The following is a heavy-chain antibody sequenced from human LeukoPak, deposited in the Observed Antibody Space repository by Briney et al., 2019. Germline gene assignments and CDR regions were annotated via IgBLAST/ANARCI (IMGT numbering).Heavy chain of an antibody. CDR2: ITHGGQI. Sequence: GGSLRLSCVASGFIFTSFGMNWVRQAPEKGLEWVSSITHGGQIYYADSVKGRFTISRDNTKNSVYLQMDNLRDDDTAVYFCARDDRYGSGTLGKRFDPWGQGTLVSASS. D-gene: IGHD3-10*01. J-gene: IGHJ5*02. CDR1: GFIFTSFG. CDR3: ARDDRYGSGTLGKRFDP. V-gene: IGHV3-21*01.